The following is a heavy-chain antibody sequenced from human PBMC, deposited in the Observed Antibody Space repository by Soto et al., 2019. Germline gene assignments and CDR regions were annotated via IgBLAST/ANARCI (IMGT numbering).Heavy chain of an antibody. J-gene: IGHJ6*03. V-gene: IGHV4-59*01. CDR2: IYYSGST. CDR1: GGSISSYY. D-gene: IGHD3-10*01. CDR3: ARASLLWFGELLPYYMDV. Sequence: SETLSLTCTVSGGSISSYYWSWIRQPPGKGLERIGYIYYSGSTNYNPSLKSRVTISVDTSKNQFSLKLSSVTAADTAVYYCARASLLWFGELLPYYMDVWGKGTTVTVSS.